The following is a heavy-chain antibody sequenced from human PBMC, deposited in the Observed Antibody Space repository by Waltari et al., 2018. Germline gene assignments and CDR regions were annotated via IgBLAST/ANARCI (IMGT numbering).Heavy chain of an antibody. V-gene: IGHV4-39*07. J-gene: IGHJ4*02. Sequence: QLQLQESGPGLVKPSETLSLTCTVSGGSISSSSYYWGWIRQPPGKGLEWIGSIYYSGNTYYNPSLKSRVTISVDTSKNQFSLKLSSVTAADTAVYYCARLVAATPRFDYWGQGTLVTVSS. CDR3: ARLVAATPRFDY. CDR2: IYYSGNT. D-gene: IGHD2-15*01. CDR1: GGSISSSSYY.